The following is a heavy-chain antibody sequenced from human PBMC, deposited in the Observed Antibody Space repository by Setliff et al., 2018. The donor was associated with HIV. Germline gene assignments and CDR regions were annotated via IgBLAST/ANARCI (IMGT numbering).Heavy chain of an antibody. CDR2: IKSKTDGGTT. CDR3: TAALQQQVVRWFDP. D-gene: IGHD6-13*01. Sequence: GGSLRLSCAASGFTFSDYYMSWIRQAPGKGLEWVGRIKSKTDGGTTDYAAPVKGRFTISRDDSKNTLYLQMNSLKTEDTAVYYCTAALQQQVVRWFDPWGQGTLVTVSS. CDR1: GFTFSDYY. V-gene: IGHV3-15*01. J-gene: IGHJ5*02.